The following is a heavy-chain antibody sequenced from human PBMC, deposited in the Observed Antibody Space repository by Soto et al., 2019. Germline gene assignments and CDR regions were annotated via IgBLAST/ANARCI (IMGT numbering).Heavy chain of an antibody. CDR1: GFTFSSFA. J-gene: IGHJ4*02. CDR2: FRSSGDDGTT. CDR3: AKKVNSGPGSQYFDY. Sequence: GGSLRLSCAASGFTFSSFAMSWVRQAPGKGLEWVSGFRSSGDDGTTYYADSVKGRFTISRDNSKNTLFLQMNSLRAEDTAIYYCAKKVNSGPGSQYFDYWGQGTLVTVSS. V-gene: IGHV3-23*01. D-gene: IGHD3-10*01.